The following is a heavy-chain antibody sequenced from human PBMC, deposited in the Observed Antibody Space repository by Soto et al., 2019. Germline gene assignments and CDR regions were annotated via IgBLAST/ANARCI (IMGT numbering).Heavy chain of an antibody. Sequence: GGSLRLSXVASGFSLSDYALNRVRRAPGKGLECVSFISSDSRTIYYADSVEGRFTVSRDNARNSVSLQMDSLRDEDAAVYYCARIKLVECFFINEAVYEMDVWGQGTPVTVSS. V-gene: IGHV3-48*02. CDR3: ARIKLVECFFINEAVYEMDV. D-gene: IGHD3-16*01. CDR1: GFSLSDYA. J-gene: IGHJ6*02. CDR2: ISSDSRTI.